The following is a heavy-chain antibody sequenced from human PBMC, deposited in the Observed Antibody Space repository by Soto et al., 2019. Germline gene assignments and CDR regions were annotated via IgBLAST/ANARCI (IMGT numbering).Heavy chain of an antibody. D-gene: IGHD2-15*01. Sequence: QVQLVESGGGGVQPGGSLRLSCAASGFTFSNYAMHWVRQAPGKGLEWVAIISFDGINRFYRDSVKGRFTISRDNSKNTLYLEMSSLRVEDTAVYFCAKDLAYCSGGNCYQHDGSDNWGQGTLVTVSS. CDR3: AKDLAYCSGGNCYQHDGSDN. V-gene: IGHV3-30*18. CDR2: ISFDGINR. CDR1: GFTFSNYA. J-gene: IGHJ4*02.